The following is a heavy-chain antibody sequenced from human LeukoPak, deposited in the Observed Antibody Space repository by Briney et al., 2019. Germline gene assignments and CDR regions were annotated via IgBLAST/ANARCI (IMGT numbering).Heavy chain of an antibody. CDR3: AKDTTYYYDSSGYDGFDI. Sequence: PGGPLRLSCAASGFTFDDYAMHWVRQAPGEGLEWVSGITWNSDTIDYADSVKGRFTISRDNAKNSLYLQMNSLRAEDTALYYCAKDTTYYYDSSGYDGFDIWGQGTMVTVSS. CDR1: GFTFDDYA. D-gene: IGHD3-22*01. J-gene: IGHJ3*02. V-gene: IGHV3-9*01. CDR2: ITWNSDTI.